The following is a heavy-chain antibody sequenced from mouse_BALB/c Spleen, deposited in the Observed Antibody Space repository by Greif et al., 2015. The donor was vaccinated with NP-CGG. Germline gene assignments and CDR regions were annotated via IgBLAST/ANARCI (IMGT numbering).Heavy chain of an antibody. J-gene: IGHJ4*01. Sequence: QVQLQQSGSVLVRPGASVKLSCKASGYTFTSSWMHWAKQRPGQGLEWIGEIHPNSGNTNYNEKFKGKATLTVDTSSSTAYVDLSSLTSEDSAVYYCARSVLDAMDYWGQGTSVTVSS. CDR2: IHPNSGNT. D-gene: IGHD1-1*01. V-gene: IGHV1S130*01. CDR1: GYTFTSSW. CDR3: ARSVLDAMDY.